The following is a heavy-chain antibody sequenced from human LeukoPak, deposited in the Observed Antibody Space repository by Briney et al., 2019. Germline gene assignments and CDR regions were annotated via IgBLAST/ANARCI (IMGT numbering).Heavy chain of an antibody. D-gene: IGHD2-15*01. CDR3: ARVRGGYCCGGSCYSAFDI. J-gene: IGHJ3*02. Sequence: GGSLRLSCAASGFTFSSYWMSWVRQAPGKGLEWVANIKQDGSEKYYVDSVKGRFTISRDNAQNSLYLQMNSLRAEDTAVYYCARVRGGYCCGGSCYSAFDIWGQGTMVTVSS. V-gene: IGHV3-7*04. CDR2: IKQDGSEK. CDR1: GFTFSSYW.